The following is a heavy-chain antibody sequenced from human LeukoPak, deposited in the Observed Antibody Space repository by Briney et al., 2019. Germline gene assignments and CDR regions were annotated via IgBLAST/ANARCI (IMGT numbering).Heavy chain of an antibody. D-gene: IGHD5-18*01. V-gene: IGHV4-31*03. CDR2: IYYSGST. Sequence: SETLSLTCTVSGGSISSGGYYWSWIRQHPGKGLEWIGYIYYSGSTYYNPSLKSRVTISVDTSKNQFSLKLSSVTAADTAVYYCAREGGYSHAIDYWGQGPLVTVSS. J-gene: IGHJ4*02. CDR1: GGSISSGGYY. CDR3: AREGGYSHAIDY.